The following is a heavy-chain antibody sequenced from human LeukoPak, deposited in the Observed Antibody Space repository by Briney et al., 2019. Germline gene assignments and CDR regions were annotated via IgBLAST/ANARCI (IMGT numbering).Heavy chain of an antibody. D-gene: IGHD5-18*01. Sequence: SETLSLTCTVSGGSISSYYWSWIRQPPGKGLEWIGEINHSGSTNYNPSLKSRVTISVDTSKNQFSLKLSSVTAADTAVYYCARQHSYGLNYFDYWGQGTLVTVSS. CDR2: INHSGST. CDR3: ARQHSYGLNYFDY. CDR1: GGSISSYY. V-gene: IGHV4-34*01. J-gene: IGHJ4*02.